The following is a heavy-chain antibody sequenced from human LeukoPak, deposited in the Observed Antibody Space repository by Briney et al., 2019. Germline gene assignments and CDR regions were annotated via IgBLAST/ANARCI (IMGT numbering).Heavy chain of an antibody. D-gene: IGHD6-6*01. J-gene: IGHJ3*02. CDR2: INHSGST. Sequence: SETLSLTCAVYGGSFSGYYWSCIRQPPGKGLEWIGEINHSGSTNYNPSLKSRVTISVDTSKNQFSLKLSSVTAADTAVYYCARGVLGVDIWGQGTMVTVSS. V-gene: IGHV4-34*01. CDR3: ARGVLGVDI. CDR1: GGSFSGYY.